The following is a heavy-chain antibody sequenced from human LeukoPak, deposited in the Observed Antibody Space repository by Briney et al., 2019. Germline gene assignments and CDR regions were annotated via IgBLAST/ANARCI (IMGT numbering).Heavy chain of an antibody. CDR2: IYYSGST. J-gene: IGHJ4*02. Sequence: SETLSLTCTVSGGSISSYYWSWIRQPPGKGLEWIGYIYYSGSTNYNPSLKSRVTISVDTSKNQFSLKLSSVTAADTAVYYCARLSNDILTGYLYYFDYWGQGTLVTVSS. D-gene: IGHD3-9*01. CDR3: ARLSNDILTGYLYYFDY. V-gene: IGHV4-59*08. CDR1: GGSISSYY.